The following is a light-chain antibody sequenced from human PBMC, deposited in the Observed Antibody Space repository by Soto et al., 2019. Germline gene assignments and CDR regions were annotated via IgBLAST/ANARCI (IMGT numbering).Light chain of an antibody. CDR1: QSIGRF. J-gene: IGKJ1*01. CDR3: KQCYMGWK. CDR2: DAS. Sequence: QITQSPSTLSASVGDRVTITCRASQSIGRFLAWYQHQPGKAPKLLIYDASTLESGVPSRFSGTGSGTEFTFSITSLQPEDFGTYYCKQCYMGWKFGQGTKVDIK. V-gene: IGKV1-5*01.